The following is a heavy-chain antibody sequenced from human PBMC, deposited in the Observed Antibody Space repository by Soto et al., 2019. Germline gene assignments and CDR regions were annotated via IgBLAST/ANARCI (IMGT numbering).Heavy chain of an antibody. CDR2: ISSSSSYT. CDR3: AARGVLWFGGLGMDV. V-gene: IGHV3-11*05. D-gene: IGHD3-10*01. J-gene: IGHJ6*02. CDR1: GFTFSDYY. Sequence: QVQLVESGGGLVKPGGSLRLSCAASGFTFSDYYMSWIRQAPGKGLEWVSYISSSSSYTNYADSVKGRFTISRDNAKNSLDLQMNSLRAEDTAVYYCAARGVLWFGGLGMDVWGQGTTVTVSS.